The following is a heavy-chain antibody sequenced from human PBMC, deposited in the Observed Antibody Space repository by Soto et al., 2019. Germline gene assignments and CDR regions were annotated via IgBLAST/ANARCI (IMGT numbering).Heavy chain of an antibody. CDR1: GFPFSSFA. CDR2: ISYDGSKK. J-gene: IGHJ6*02. D-gene: IGHD5-12*01. CDR3: ARDGNSGYDWDYYYGMDV. Sequence: QVQLVESGGGVVQPGRSLGLSCAASGFPFSSFAMHWVRQTPGEGLEWVAVISYDGSKKDCADSVKGRFTISRDNSKNTLFLHMNRLSPEDTALYYCARDGNSGYDWDYYYGMDVWGQGTTVTVSS. V-gene: IGHV3-30-3*01.